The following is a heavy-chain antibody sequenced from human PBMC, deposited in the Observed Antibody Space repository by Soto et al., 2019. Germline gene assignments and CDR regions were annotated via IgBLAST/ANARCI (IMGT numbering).Heavy chain of an antibody. D-gene: IGHD6-13*01. Sequence: QVQLVESGGGVVQPGRSLRLSCAASGFTFSSYAMHWVRQAPGKGLEWVAVISYDGSNKYYADSVKGRFTISRDNSKNTLYLQMNSLRAEDTAVYYCARDQLRIAAASFDPWGQGTLVTVSS. CDR2: ISYDGSNK. V-gene: IGHV3-30-3*01. CDR3: ARDQLRIAAASFDP. J-gene: IGHJ5*02. CDR1: GFTFSSYA.